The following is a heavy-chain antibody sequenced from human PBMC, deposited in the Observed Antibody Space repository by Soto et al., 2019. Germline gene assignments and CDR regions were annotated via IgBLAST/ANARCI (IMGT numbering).Heavy chain of an antibody. Sequence: SETLSLTCTVSGGSISSGGYYWSWIRQHPGKGLEWIGYIYYSGSTYYSPSLKSRVTISVDTSKNQFSLKLSSVTAADTAVYYCARRDYYDSSGYYYESYFDYWGQGTLVTVSS. CDR2: IYYSGST. CDR3: ARRDYYDSSGYYYESYFDY. V-gene: IGHV4-31*03. J-gene: IGHJ4*02. CDR1: GGSISSGGYY. D-gene: IGHD3-22*01.